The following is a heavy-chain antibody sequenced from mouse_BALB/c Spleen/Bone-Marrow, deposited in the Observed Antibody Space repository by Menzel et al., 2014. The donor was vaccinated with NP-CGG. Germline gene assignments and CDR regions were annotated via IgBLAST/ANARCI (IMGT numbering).Heavy chain of an antibody. CDR2: INPSTGYT. J-gene: IGHJ2*01. CDR1: GYTFTTYW. CDR3: ARDLDY. Sequence: QVQLQQSGAELAKPGASVKMSCKASGYTFTTYWMHWVKQRPGQGLEWIGYINPSTGYTEYNQKFKDKATLTADKSSSTAYMQLISLTFEDSAVYYCARDLDYWGQGTTLTVSS. V-gene: IGHV1-7*01.